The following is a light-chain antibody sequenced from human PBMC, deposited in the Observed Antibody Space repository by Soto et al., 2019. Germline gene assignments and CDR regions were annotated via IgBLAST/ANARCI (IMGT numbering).Light chain of an antibody. V-gene: IGKV3-15*01. Sequence: DIVMTQSPGTLSVSPGERATLFCRASQSVRSSLAWYQQKPGQAPRLFTYDASTRATGIPARFSGSGSGTEFTLTISSLQSEDFAVYYCQQYNSWPETFGQGTKVDIK. CDR1: QSVRSS. CDR2: DAS. J-gene: IGKJ1*01. CDR3: QQYNSWPET.